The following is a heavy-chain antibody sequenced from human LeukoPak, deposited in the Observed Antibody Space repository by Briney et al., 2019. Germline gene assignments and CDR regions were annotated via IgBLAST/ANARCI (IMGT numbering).Heavy chain of an antibody. Sequence: GASVKVSCKASGYTFTDYYMHWVPQAPGKGLEWMGRVDPEDGETIYAKKFQGRVTITADTSTDTAYMELSSLRSEDTAVYYCATDLGITGTTTIPWGQGTLVTVSS. V-gene: IGHV1-69-2*01. D-gene: IGHD1-7*01. CDR2: VDPEDGET. J-gene: IGHJ4*02. CDR1: GYTFTDYY. CDR3: ATDLGITGTTTIP.